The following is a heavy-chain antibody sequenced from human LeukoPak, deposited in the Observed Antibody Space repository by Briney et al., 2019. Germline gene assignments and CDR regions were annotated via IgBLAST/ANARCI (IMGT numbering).Heavy chain of an antibody. V-gene: IGHV3-30*02. J-gene: IGHJ6*03. CDR3: AKRPRHTVTDRFYMDV. CDR2: IRYDGSDK. Sequence: GRSLRLSCAASGFTFSDYGMHWVRQAPAKGLEWVAFIRYDGSDKYYADSVKGRFTISRDNSKNTLFLQMISLRAEDTAVYYCAKRPRHTVTDRFYMDVWGKGTAVTVSS. D-gene: IGHD4-17*01. CDR1: GFTFSDYG.